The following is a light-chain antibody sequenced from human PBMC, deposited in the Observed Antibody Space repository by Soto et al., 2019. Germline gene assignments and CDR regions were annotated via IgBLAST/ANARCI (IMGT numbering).Light chain of an antibody. J-gene: IGLJ2*01. Sequence: QSVLTQSPSASASLGASVKLTCTLSSGHSTYVIAWHQQQPEKGPRFLMKLNSDGSHYKGDGIPDRFSGSSSGAVRYLTISSLQSEDEADYYCQAWGTGTHRVFGGGTKVTVL. CDR3: QAWGTGTHRV. CDR2: LNSDGSH. V-gene: IGLV4-69*01. CDR1: SGHSTYV.